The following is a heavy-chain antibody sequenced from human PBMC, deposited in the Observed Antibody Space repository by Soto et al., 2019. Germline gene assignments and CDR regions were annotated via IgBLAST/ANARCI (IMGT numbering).Heavy chain of an antibody. V-gene: IGHV1-69*01. D-gene: IGHD5-12*01. CDR2: IIPIFGTA. CDR3: ARAGGYSGYDCYYGMDV. J-gene: IGHJ6*02. Sequence: QVQLVQSGAEVKKPGSSVKVSCKASGGTFSSYAISWVRQAPGQGLEWMGGIIPIFGTANYAQKFQGRVTITADESTSTAYMELSSLRSEDTAGYYCARAGGYSGYDCYYGMDVWGQGTTGTVSS. CDR1: GGTFSSYA.